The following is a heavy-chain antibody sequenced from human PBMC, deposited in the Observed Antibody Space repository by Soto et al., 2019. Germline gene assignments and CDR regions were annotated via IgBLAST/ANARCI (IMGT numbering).Heavy chain of an antibody. CDR1: GFTFSSYG. CDR3: AKDLLWFGELSLYYMVV. J-gene: IGHJ6*03. Sequence: QVQLVESGGGVVQPGRSLRLSCAASGFTFSSYGMHWVRQAPGKGLEWVAVISYDGSNKYYADSVKGRFTISRDNSKNTLYLQMNSLRAEDTAVYYCAKDLLWFGELSLYYMVVWGKGTTVTVSS. V-gene: IGHV3-30*18. CDR2: ISYDGSNK. D-gene: IGHD3-10*01.